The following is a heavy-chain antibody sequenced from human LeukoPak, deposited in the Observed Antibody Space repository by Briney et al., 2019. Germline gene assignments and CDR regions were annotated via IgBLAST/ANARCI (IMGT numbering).Heavy chain of an antibody. V-gene: IGHV4-61*05. CDR1: GGSISSSSYY. J-gene: IGHJ3*02. D-gene: IGHD5-24*01. Sequence: SETLSLTCTVSGGSISSSSYYWGWIRQPPGKGLEWIGYIYYSGSTNYNPSLKSRVTISVDTSKNQFSLKLSSVTAADTAVYYCARGRDGYNYDAFDIWGQGTMVTVSS. CDR2: IYYSGST. CDR3: ARGRDGYNYDAFDI.